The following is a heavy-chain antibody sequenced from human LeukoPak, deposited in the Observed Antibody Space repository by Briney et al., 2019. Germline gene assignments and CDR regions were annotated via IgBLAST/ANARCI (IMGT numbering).Heavy chain of an antibody. CDR1: GYTFNGSA. CDR3: AKDVRGGCSGANCHY. V-gene: IGHV3-73*01. J-gene: IGHJ4*02. Sequence: PGGSLKLSCAASGYTFNGSAMHWVRQASGKGLEWVGRIRSKTNSYATAYAASVKGRFTISRDNSENTMYLQMNSLRAEDTAVYYCAKDVRGGCSGANCHYWGQGTLVTVSS. CDR2: IRSKTNSYAT. D-gene: IGHD4/OR15-4a*01.